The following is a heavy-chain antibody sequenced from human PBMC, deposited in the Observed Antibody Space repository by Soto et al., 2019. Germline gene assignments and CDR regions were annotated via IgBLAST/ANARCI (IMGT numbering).Heavy chain of an antibody. CDR2: IIPIFGTP. D-gene: IGHD3-22*01. CDR3: ARKEAENYYDSSGYSPRPFDY. CDR1: GGTFSSYA. J-gene: IGHJ4*02. V-gene: IGHV1-69*13. Sequence: GASVKVSCKASGGTFSSYAISWVRQAPGQGPEWMGGIIPIFGTPKYAQKFQGRVTITADESTSTAYMELNSLRSEDTAVYYCARKEAENYYDSSGYSPRPFDYWGQGTLVTVSS.